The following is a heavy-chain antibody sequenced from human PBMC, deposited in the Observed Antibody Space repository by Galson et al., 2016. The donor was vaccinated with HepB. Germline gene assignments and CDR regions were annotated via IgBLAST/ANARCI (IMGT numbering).Heavy chain of an antibody. CDR2: FSDSGTT. Sequence: SETLSLTCAVSGDSIDSTNHSWGWIRQSPGKGLEWIGNFSDSGTTNSSPSLKSRVIISFDTSRNHFSLRLTSVTAADTAVYSCARGPSRLLGHYYLDSWGQGILVTVSS. V-gene: IGHV4-39*02. CDR3: ARGPSRLLGHYYLDS. CDR1: GDSIDSTNHS. D-gene: IGHD3-10*01. J-gene: IGHJ4*02.